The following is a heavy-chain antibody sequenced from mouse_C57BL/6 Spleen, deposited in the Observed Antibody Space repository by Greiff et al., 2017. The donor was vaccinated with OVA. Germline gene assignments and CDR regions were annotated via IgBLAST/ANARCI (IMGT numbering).Heavy chain of an antibody. CDR1: GFTFSSYG. Sequence: EVQLVESGGDLVKPGGSLKLSCAASGFTFSSYGMSWVRQTPDKRLEWVATISSGGSYTYYPDSVKGRFTISRDNAKNTLYLQMSRLKSEDTAMYYCARRGPYYSNYVGFDYWGQGTTLTVSS. CDR2: ISSGGSYT. CDR3: ARRGPYYSNYVGFDY. J-gene: IGHJ2*01. V-gene: IGHV5-6*01. D-gene: IGHD2-5*01.